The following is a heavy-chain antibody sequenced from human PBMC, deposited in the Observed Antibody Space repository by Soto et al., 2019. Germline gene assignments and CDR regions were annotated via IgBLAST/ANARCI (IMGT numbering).Heavy chain of an antibody. V-gene: IGHV4-39*07. Sequence: SETLSLTCFVSGYSITAGGYYWSWIRHHPGKGLEWIGSFYSSGSIIYNPSLRSRVSISGDTSSNQFSLKLTSVTAADTAVYYCARVGDSGYYWYFDYWGQGALVTVSS. D-gene: IGHD3-22*01. CDR3: ARVGDSGYYWYFDY. CDR2: FYSSGSI. CDR1: GYSITAGGYY. J-gene: IGHJ4*02.